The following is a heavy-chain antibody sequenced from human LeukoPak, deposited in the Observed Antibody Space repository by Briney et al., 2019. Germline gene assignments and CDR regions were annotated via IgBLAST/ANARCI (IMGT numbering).Heavy chain of an antibody. D-gene: IGHD3-10*01. CDR2: INHSGST. CDR3: ARQGYYGSVSPHGMDV. CDR1: GGSFSGYY. J-gene: IGHJ6*02. V-gene: IGHV4-34*01. Sequence: SETLSLTCAVYGGSFSGYYWSWIRQPPGKGLEWIGEINHSGSTNYNPSLKSRVTISVDTSKNQFSLKLSSVTAADTAVYYCARQGYYGSVSPHGMDVWGQGTTVTVSS.